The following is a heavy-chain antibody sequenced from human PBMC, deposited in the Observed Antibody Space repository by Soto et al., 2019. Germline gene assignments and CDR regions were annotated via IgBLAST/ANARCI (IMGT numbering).Heavy chain of an antibody. CDR1: GGSISSSSYY. J-gene: IGHJ4*02. CDR2: IYYSGST. V-gene: IGHV4-39*01. Sequence: PSETLSLTCTVSGGSISSSSYYWGWIRQPPGKGLEWIGSIYYSGSTYYNPSLKSRVTISVDTSKNQFSLKLSSVTAADTAVYYCARGLWFGELLDHYFDYWGQGTLVTVSS. D-gene: IGHD3-10*01. CDR3: ARGLWFGELLDHYFDY.